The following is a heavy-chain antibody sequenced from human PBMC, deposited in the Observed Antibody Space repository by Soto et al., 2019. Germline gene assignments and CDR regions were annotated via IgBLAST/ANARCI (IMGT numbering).Heavy chain of an antibody. J-gene: IGHJ4*02. CDR1: GFTFSDAW. V-gene: IGHV3-15*01. D-gene: IGHD3-10*01. CDR3: ATDGSRRGATRY. CDR2: IRSKPDGGTT. Sequence: EVQLVESGGGLVQPGDSLRLSCATSGFTFSDAWMNWVRQAPGKGLEWVGHIRSKPDGGTTAYAAAVKGRFTVSRDDSQNTLYLQMNSLESEDTAFYFCATDGSRRGATRYWGQGTLVTVSS.